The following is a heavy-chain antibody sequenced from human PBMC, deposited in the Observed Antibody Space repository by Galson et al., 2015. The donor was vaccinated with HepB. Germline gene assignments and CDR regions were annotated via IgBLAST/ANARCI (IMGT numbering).Heavy chain of an antibody. CDR3: ARRGNSGGHGGLGDYYMDV. V-gene: IGHV5-51*01. D-gene: IGHD1-26*01. J-gene: IGHJ6*03. CDR2: IYPGDSDT. Sequence: PGIGLEWMGIIYPGDSDTRYSPSFQGQVTISADKSIGTAYLQWTSLKASDTAMYYCARRGNSGGHGGLGDYYMDVWGKGATVTVSS.